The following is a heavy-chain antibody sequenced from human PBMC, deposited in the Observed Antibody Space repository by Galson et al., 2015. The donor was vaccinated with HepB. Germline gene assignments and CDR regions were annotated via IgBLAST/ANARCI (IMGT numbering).Heavy chain of an antibody. CDR1: GFTFRTYG. Sequence: SLRLSCAASGFTFRTYGMHWVRQAPGKGLEWVSFIRFDGSDKYYADSVKGRFTISRDNSRNTLYLQMNSLRAEDTAVYYCAKDRQGVIWSSFDYWGQGTLVTVSS. CDR3: AKDRQGVIWSSFDY. CDR2: IRFDGSDK. V-gene: IGHV3-30*02. J-gene: IGHJ4*02. D-gene: IGHD3-10*01.